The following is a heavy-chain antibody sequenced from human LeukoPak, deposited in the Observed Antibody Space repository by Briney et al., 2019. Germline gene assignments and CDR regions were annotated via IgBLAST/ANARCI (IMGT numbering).Heavy chain of an antibody. Sequence: SETLSLTCTVSGGSISSYYWSWIRQPPGKGLEWIGYIYYSGSTNYNPSLKSRVTISVDTSKNQFSLKLSSVTAADTAVYYCARGSGTIFGVVYYYYYYMDVWGKGTTVTVSS. CDR1: GGSISSYY. J-gene: IGHJ6*03. V-gene: IGHV4-59*01. CDR2: IYYSGST. CDR3: ARGSGTIFGVVYYYYYYMDV. D-gene: IGHD3-3*01.